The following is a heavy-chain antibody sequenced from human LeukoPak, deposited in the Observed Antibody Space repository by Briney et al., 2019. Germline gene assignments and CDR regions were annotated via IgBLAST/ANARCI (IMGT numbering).Heavy chain of an antibody. V-gene: IGHV3-23*01. CDR1: GFTFRNYA. CDR2: IDGGGDTT. Sequence: GGSLRLSCAASGFTFRNYAVSWVRQAPGKGLEWVSAIDGGGDTTYYADSVKGRFTISRDNSKNTLYLQMNSLRAEDTAVYYCAKEYSSGWTPFDYWGQGTLVTVSS. D-gene: IGHD6-19*01. CDR3: AKEYSSGWTPFDY. J-gene: IGHJ4*02.